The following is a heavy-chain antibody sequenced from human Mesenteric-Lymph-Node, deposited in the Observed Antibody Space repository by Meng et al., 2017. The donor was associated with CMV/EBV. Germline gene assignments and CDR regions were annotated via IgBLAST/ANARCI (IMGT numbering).Heavy chain of an antibody. V-gene: IGHV3-9*01. Sequence: SLKISCAASGFTFDDYAMHWVRQAPGKGLEWVSGISWNSGSIGYADSVKGRFTISRDNAKNSLYLQMNSLRAEDTALYYCARAAGTSPIWEFDYWGQGTLVTVSS. CDR1: GFTFDDYA. CDR2: ISWNSGSI. J-gene: IGHJ4*02. CDR3: ARAAGTSPIWEFDY. D-gene: IGHD6-13*01.